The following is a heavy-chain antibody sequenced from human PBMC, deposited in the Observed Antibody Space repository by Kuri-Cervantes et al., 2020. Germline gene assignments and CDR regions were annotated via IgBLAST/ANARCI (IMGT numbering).Heavy chain of an antibody. V-gene: IGHV3-30-3*01. CDR2: ISYDGSNK. J-gene: IGHJ4*02. CDR3: AIDAAGGALTDY. D-gene: IGHD2-15*01. CDR1: GFTFSSYA. Sequence: GGSLRLSCAASGFTFSSYAMHWVRQAPGKGLEWVAVISYDGSNKYYADSVKGRFTISRDNSKNTLYLQMNSLRAEDTAVYYCAIDAAGGALTDYWGQGTLVTVSS.